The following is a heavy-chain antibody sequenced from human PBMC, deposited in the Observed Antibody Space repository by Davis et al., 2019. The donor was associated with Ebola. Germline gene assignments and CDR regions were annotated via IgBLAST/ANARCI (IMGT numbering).Heavy chain of an antibody. CDR3: ARTRWPVKWFDP. CDR2: IYYSGST. D-gene: IGHD5-24*01. Sequence: MPSETLSLTCTVSGGSISSYYWSWIRQPPGKGLEWIGYIYYSGSTYYNPSLKSRVTISVDTSKNQFSLKLSSVTAADTAVYYCARTRWPVKWFDPWGQGTLVTVSS. J-gene: IGHJ5*02. V-gene: IGHV4-59*12. CDR1: GGSISSYY.